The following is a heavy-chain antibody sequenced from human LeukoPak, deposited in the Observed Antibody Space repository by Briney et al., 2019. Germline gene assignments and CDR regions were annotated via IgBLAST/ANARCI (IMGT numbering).Heavy chain of an antibody. CDR1: GFTFSSYA. Sequence: PGGSLRLTCAASGFTFSSYAMHWVRQAPGKGLEYVSAISSNGGSTYYANSVKGRFTISRDNSKNTLYLQMGSLRAEDMAVSYCARGGGGSYHYFDYWGQGTLVTVSS. CDR3: ARGGGGSYHYFDY. V-gene: IGHV3-64*01. CDR2: ISSNGGST. D-gene: IGHD1-26*01. J-gene: IGHJ4*02.